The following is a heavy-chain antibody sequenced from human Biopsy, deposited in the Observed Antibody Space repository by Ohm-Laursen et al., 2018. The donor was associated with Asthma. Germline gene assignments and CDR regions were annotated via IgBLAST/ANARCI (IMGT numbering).Heavy chain of an antibody. CDR2: IWYDGSNK. CDR3: ARSIYDFWGGYYGMDV. Sequence: SLRLSCTASGFTFSSYGMHWVRQAPGKGLEWVAGIWYDGSNKYYADSVKGRFTISRDNSKNTLYLQMNSLRAEDTAVYYCARSIYDFWGGYYGMDVWGQGTTVTVSS. V-gene: IGHV3-33*01. CDR1: GFTFSSYG. J-gene: IGHJ6*02. D-gene: IGHD3-3*01.